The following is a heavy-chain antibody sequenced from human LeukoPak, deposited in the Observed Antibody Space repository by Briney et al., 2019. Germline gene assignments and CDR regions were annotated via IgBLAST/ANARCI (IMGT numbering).Heavy chain of an antibody. CDR3: ARDWGTSSLYLVN. Sequence: PGGSLRLSCAVSGFTFSSYEMNWVRQAPGKGLECVAFIQNDGNNKKYADSVKGRFTISRDNSKNTLYLQMNSLRAEDTAVYYCARDWGTSSLYLVNWGQGTLVTVSS. D-gene: IGHD6-6*01. CDR2: IQNDGNNK. J-gene: IGHJ4*02. V-gene: IGHV3-30*02. CDR1: GFTFSSYE.